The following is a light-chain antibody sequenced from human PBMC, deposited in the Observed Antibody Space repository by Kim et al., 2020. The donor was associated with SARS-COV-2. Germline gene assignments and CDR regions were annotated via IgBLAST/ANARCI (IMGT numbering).Light chain of an antibody. J-gene: IGLJ2*01. CDR1: SLRSYY. CDR2: GKN. CDR3: YSRDSRVNHFV. V-gene: IGLV3-19*01. Sequence: SSELTQDPAVSVALGQTVRITCQGDSLRSYYASWYQQKPGLAPVLVIYGKNNRPSGIPDRFSGSSSGNTASFTIPGAQAEDEADYYFYSRDSRVNHFVFG.